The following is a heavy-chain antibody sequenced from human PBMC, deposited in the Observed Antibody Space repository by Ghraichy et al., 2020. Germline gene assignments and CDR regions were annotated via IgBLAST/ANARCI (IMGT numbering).Heavy chain of an antibody. Sequence: GESLNISCAASGFTFSSYGMHWVRQAPGKGLEWVAVIWYDGSNKYYADSVKGRFTISRDNSKNTLYLQMNSLRAEDTAVYYCARDNVGNYVGDWGQGTLVTVSS. J-gene: IGHJ4*02. CDR2: IWYDGSNK. V-gene: IGHV3-33*08. CDR3: ARDNVGNYVGD. D-gene: IGHD4-11*01. CDR1: GFTFSSYG.